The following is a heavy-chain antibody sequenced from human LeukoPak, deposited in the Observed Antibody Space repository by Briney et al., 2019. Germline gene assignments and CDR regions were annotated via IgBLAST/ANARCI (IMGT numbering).Heavy chain of an antibody. CDR1: GGSISSGSYY. J-gene: IGHJ4*02. CDR2: IYTSGST. CDR3: ARERIAVAGFDY. V-gene: IGHV4-61*02. Sequence: SQTLSLTCTVSGGSISSGSYYWSWIRQPAGKGLEWIGRIYTSGSTNYNPSLKSRVTISVDTSKNQFSLKLSSVTAADTAVYYCARERIAVAGFDYWGQGTLVTVSS. D-gene: IGHD6-19*01.